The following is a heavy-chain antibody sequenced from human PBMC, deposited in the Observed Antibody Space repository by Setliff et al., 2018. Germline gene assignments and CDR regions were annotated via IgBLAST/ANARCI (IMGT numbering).Heavy chain of an antibody. CDR3: ARAGYYGSGTYTL. CDR1: GGSISSYY. CDR2: IYYSGST. D-gene: IGHD3-10*01. Sequence: PSETLSLTCTVSGGSISSYYWSWIRQPPGKGLEWIGYIYYSGSTNYNPSLKSRVTISLDTSKNQFSLSLTSVTAEDTAVYYCARAGYYGSGTYTLWGQGTLVTVSS. J-gene: IGHJ4*02. V-gene: IGHV4-59*08.